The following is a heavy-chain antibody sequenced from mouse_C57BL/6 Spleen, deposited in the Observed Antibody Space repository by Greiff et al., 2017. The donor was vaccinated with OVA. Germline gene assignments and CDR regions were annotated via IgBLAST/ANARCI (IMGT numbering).Heavy chain of an antibody. D-gene: IGHD2-4*01. CDR1: GYTFTSYW. CDR2: IDPSDSYT. Sequence: VQLQQPGAELVMPGASVKLSCKASGYTFTSYWMHWVKQRPGQGLEWIGEIDPSDSYTNYNQKFKGKSTLTVDKASSRAYMQRSSLTSEDAAVYDCARGTYDDGGEYWGQGTTLTVAT. CDR3: ARGTYDDGGEY. J-gene: IGHJ2*01. V-gene: IGHV1-69*01.